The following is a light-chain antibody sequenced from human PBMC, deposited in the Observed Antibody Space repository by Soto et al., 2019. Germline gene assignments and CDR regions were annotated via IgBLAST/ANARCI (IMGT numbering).Light chain of an antibody. CDR1: TSDIGTNG. Sequence: SVLTQPPSASGTPGQIVTVSCSGSTSDIGTNGVNWFQHLPGTAPRLLIYTNNQRPSGVPDRFSGSKSGTSASLAISGLQSEDEATYYCATWHDSFYVFGTGTKVTVL. CDR3: ATWHDSFYV. V-gene: IGLV1-44*01. J-gene: IGLJ1*01. CDR2: TNN.